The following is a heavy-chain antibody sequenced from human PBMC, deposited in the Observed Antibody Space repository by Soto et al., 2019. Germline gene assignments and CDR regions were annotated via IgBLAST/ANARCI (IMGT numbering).Heavy chain of an antibody. J-gene: IGHJ4*01. Sequence: DVQLVESGGGLVQPGGSLRLSCAASGFTFRSYNMNWVRQAPGKGLDWLSYISSSSSTIYYADSVKGRFTISRDNAKNSLYLQMNRLRDDDTAMYYCARGATMAVTTSGAYWGQGTLVTVSS. V-gene: IGHV3-48*02. CDR1: GFTFRSYN. CDR3: ARGATMAVTTSGAY. D-gene: IGHD4-17*01. CDR2: ISSSSSTI.